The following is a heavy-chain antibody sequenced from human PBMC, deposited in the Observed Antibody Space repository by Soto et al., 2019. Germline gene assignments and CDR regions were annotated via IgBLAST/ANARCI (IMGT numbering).Heavy chain of an antibody. Sequence: QPGGSLRLSCAASGFTFSSYCMHWVRQAPGKGLEWVAVISYDGSNKYYADSVKGRFTISRDNSKNTLYLQMNSLRAEDTAVYYCAKEIAAVADYYYYGMDVWGQGTTVPVCS. J-gene: IGHJ6*02. CDR3: AKEIAAVADYYYYGMDV. CDR1: GFTFSSYC. CDR2: ISYDGSNK. V-gene: IGHV3-30*18. D-gene: IGHD6-19*01.